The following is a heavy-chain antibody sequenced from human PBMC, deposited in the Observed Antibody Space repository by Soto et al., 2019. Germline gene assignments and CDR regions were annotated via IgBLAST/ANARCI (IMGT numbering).Heavy chain of an antibody. CDR2: LSAYNGDT. J-gene: IGHJ3*02. D-gene: IGHD2-21*02. Sequence: QVQLVQSGSEVEKPGASVKVSCNASDSTFNTYGVSWVRQAPGQGLEWMGWLSAYNGDTHSAHNLQDRVTMTRDTSTSTGYMELRGLRSDDTAVYYCARDARAFMDSPTAAFDIWGQGTVVTVSS. CDR1: DSTFNTYG. V-gene: IGHV1-18*04. CDR3: ARDARAFMDSPTAAFDI.